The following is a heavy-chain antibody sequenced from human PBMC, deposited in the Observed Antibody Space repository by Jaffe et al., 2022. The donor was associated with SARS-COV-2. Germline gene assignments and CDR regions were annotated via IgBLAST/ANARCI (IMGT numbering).Heavy chain of an antibody. V-gene: IGHV3-23*04. CDR1: GFTFSNYG. CDR2: ITISGANT. CDR3: AKALPTGSGYYSWYFDL. Sequence: EVQLVESGGDLVQPGGSLRLSCAASGFTFSNYGLTWVRQAPVRGLEWVSSITISGANTNYADSVKGRFVISRDNSRNTLYLQMNSLRVEDTAIYYCAKALPTGSGYYSWYFDLWGRGTLVTVSS. J-gene: IGHJ2*01. D-gene: IGHD6-25*01.